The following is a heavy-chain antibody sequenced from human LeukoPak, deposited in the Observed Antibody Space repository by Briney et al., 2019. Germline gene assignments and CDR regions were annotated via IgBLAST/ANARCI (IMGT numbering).Heavy chain of an antibody. V-gene: IGHV1-46*01. J-gene: IGHJ4*02. Sequence: ASVKVSCKASGYTFTSYGISWVRQAPGQGLEWMGMIYPRDGSTSYAQKFQGRVTVTRDTSTSTVHMELSGLRSEDTAVYYCARDQEGFDYWGQGTLVTVSS. CDR3: ARDQEGFDY. CDR1: GYTFTSYG. CDR2: IYPRDGST.